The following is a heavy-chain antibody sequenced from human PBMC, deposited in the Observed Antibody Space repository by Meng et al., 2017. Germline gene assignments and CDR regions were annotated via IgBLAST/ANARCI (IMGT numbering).Heavy chain of an antibody. V-gene: IGHV3-15*01. J-gene: IGHJ4*02. CDR3: ATGAAAADH. CDR2: INSNSDGGTT. Sequence: EVQVVGSGGGLVKPGGSLRLSCVASGFRVTDAWMSWGRQAPGKGLEWVGRINSNSDGGTTDYAAPVKGRFTISRDDSKNTLYLQMNSLITEDTAVYFCATGAAAADHWGQGTLVTVSS. D-gene: IGHD6-13*01. CDR1: GFRVTDAW.